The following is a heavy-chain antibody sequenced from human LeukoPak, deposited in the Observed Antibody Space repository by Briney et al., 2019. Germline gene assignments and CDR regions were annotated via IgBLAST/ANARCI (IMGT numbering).Heavy chain of an antibody. CDR2: IWYDGSNK. CDR1: GFTFSSYG. V-gene: IGHV3-33*01. Sequence: PGGSLRLSCAASGFTFSSYGMHWVRQAPGKGLEWVAVIWYDGSNKYYADSVKGRFTISRDNSKNTLYLQMNSLRAEDTAVYYCARDSIAVAGLFDYWGQGTLVTISS. D-gene: IGHD6-19*01. J-gene: IGHJ4*02. CDR3: ARDSIAVAGLFDY.